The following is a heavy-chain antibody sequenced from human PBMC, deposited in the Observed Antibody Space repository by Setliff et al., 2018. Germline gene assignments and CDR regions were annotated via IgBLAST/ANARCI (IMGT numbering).Heavy chain of an antibody. D-gene: IGHD1-26*01. CDR2: IHTGST. Sequence: SETLSLTCTVSGGSISSDIWSWIRQPPGKGLEWIGQIHTGSTNYNPSLRSRVTISVDTSKNQFSLKLSFVTAADTAVYYCARHPSSGSYYGGSIFYFDDWGPGILVTVSS. CDR1: GGSISSDI. J-gene: IGHJ4*02. CDR3: ARHPSSGSYYGGSIFYFDD. V-gene: IGHV4-4*08.